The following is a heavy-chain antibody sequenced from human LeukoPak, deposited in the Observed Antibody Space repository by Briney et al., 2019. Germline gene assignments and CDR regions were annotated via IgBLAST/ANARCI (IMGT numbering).Heavy chain of an antibody. CDR3: ARHLGYCSSTSCYPWFDP. D-gene: IGHD2-2*01. CDR2: MYYSGST. Sequence: SETLSLTCTVSGGSISSYYWSWIRQPPGKGLEWLGYMYYSGSTNYNPSLKSRVTISVDTSKNRFSLKLSSVTAADTAVYYCARHLGYCSSTSCYPWFDPWGQGTLVTVSS. J-gene: IGHJ5*02. V-gene: IGHV4-59*08. CDR1: GGSISSYY.